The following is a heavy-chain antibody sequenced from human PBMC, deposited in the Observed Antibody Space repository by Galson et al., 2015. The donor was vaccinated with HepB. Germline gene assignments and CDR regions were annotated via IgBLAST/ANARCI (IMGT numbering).Heavy chain of an antibody. CDR2: ISGSGGST. CDR1: GFTFSSYA. CDR3: AKERSRWGSGYYYDFDY. D-gene: IGHD3-22*01. V-gene: IGHV3-23*01. J-gene: IGHJ4*02. Sequence: SLRLSCAASGFTFSSYAMSWVRQAPGKGLEWVSAISGSGGSTYYADSVKGRFTISRDNSKNTLYLQMNSLRAEDTAVYYCAKERSRWGSGYYYDFDYWGQGTLVTVSS.